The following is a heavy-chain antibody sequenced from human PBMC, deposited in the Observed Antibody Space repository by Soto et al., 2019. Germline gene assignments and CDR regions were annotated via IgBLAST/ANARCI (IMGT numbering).Heavy chain of an antibody. CDR2: IYYSGST. Sequence: SETLSLTCTFSGGSSSSGDYYWSWIRQPPGKGLEWIGYIYYSGSTYYNPSLKSRVTISVDTSKNQFSLKLSSVTAADTAVYYCARHIVVVTALEQYYFDYWGQGTLVTVSS. V-gene: IGHV4-30-4*01. J-gene: IGHJ4*02. CDR1: GGSSSSGDYY. CDR3: ARHIVVVTALEQYYFDY. D-gene: IGHD2-21*02.